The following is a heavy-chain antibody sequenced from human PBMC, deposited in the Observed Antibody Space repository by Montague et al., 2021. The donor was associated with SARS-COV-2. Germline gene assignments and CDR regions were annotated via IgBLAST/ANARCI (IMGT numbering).Heavy chain of an antibody. CDR3: ASGYDLLTGYYPFDY. Sequence: SLRLSCAASGFTFSTYGMHWVRQAPGKGLEWVAVISYDGSNKYYADSVKGRFTISRDNSKNTLYLQMNSLRAEDTAVYYCASGYDLLTGYYPFDYWGQGTLVTVSS. V-gene: IGHV3-30*19. D-gene: IGHD3-9*01. J-gene: IGHJ4*02. CDR1: GFTFSTYG. CDR2: ISYDGSNK.